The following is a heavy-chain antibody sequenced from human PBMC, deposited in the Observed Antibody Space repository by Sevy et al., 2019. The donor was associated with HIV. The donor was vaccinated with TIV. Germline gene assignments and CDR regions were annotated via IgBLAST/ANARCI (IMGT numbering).Heavy chain of an antibody. CDR3: AKDLLRGDILTGYLNY. Sequence: GGSLRLSCTASGFKFDDYAMHWVRQPPGKGLEWVSGITWDGGRTGYADSVKGRFIISRDNTKSSLYLQMNSLRAEDTALYYCAKDLLRGDILTGYLNYWGQGILVTVSS. J-gene: IGHJ4*02. D-gene: IGHD3-9*01. V-gene: IGHV3-9*01. CDR2: ITWDGGRT. CDR1: GFKFDDYA.